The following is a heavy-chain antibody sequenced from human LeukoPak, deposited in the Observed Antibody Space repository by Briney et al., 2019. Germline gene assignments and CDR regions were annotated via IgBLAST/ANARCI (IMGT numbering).Heavy chain of an antibody. V-gene: IGHV1-2*02. CDR1: GYTFTGDY. D-gene: IGHD1-20*01. CDR2: INPNTGGT. CDR3: ARIRYNWNDAFDI. Sequence: ASVKVSCKASGYTFTGDYMHWVRQAPGQGLEWMGWINPNTGGTHSAQKFQGRVTMTRDTSNSTAYMEMNRLRFDDTAVYYCARIRYNWNDAFDIWGQGTMVTVSS. J-gene: IGHJ3*02.